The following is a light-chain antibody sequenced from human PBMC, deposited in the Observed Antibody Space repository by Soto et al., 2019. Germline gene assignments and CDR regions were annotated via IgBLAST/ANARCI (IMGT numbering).Light chain of an antibody. V-gene: IGLV2-14*01. CDR3: FSYTSSGTYV. Sequence: QSVLTQPASVSGSPGQSITISCTGTSSDVGNYKYVSWYQQHPGKAPKLMIYEVSNRPSGVSTRFSGSKSGNTASLTISGLQAEDATDYYCFSYTSSGTYVFGTGTKLTVL. CDR1: SSDVGNYKY. J-gene: IGLJ1*01. CDR2: EVS.